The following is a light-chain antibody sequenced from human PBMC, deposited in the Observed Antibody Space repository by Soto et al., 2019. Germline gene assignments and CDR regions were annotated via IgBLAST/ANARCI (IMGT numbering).Light chain of an antibody. CDR2: DAS. Sequence: EIVLTQSPATLSLSPGERATLSCRASQSVSSYLAWYQQKPGQAPRLLIYDASNRATGIPARFSGSESGTDFTLTISSLEPEDFAVYYCQQRSNWPQFTFGPGTKVDIK. CDR3: QQRSNWPQFT. CDR1: QSVSSY. J-gene: IGKJ3*01. V-gene: IGKV3-11*01.